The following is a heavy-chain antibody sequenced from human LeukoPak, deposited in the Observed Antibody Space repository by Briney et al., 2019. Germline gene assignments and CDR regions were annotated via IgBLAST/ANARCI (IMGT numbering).Heavy chain of an antibody. V-gene: IGHV1-18*01. CDR3: AKDGATVTSYYFDS. Sequence: ASVKVSCEAAGYTFTSYGISWVRQAPGQGLEWMGWISAYNGNTNYAQKLQGRVTMTTDTSTSTAYMELRSLRSDDTAVYYCAKDGATVTSYYFDSWGLGTLVTVSS. CDR2: ISAYNGNT. D-gene: IGHD4-11*01. J-gene: IGHJ4*02. CDR1: GYTFTSYG.